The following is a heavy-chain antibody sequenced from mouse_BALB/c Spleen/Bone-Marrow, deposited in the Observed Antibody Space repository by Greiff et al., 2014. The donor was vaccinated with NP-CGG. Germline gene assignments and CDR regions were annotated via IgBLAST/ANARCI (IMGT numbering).Heavy chain of an antibody. V-gene: IGHV1S81*02. J-gene: IGHJ1*01. CDR1: GYTFTSYY. Sequence: VQLQQSGAELVKPGASVKLSCKASGYTFTSYYMYWVKQRPGQGLEWIGGINPRNGGTNFNEKFKSKATLTVDKSSGTAYMQLSSLTSEDSAVYYCTRDHYYYGSSYWYFDVWGAGTTVTVSS. CDR2: INPRNGGT. D-gene: IGHD1-1*01. CDR3: TRDHYYYGSSYWYFDV.